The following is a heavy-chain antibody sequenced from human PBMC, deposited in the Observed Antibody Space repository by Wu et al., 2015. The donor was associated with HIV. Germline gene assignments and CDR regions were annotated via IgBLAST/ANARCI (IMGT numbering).Heavy chain of an antibody. J-gene: IGHJ6*02. V-gene: IGHV1-8*02. CDR1: GGTFSSYT. D-gene: IGHD3-22*01. CDR3: ARDRSYYYDSSGYSKPRLEVGTRYYYGMDV. CDR2: MNPNSGNT. Sequence: QVQLVQSGAEVKKPGSSLKVSCKASGGTFSSYTISWVRQATGQGLEWMGWMNPNSGNTGYARKFKGRVTMTRNTSINTAYMELSSLRSEDTAVYYCARDRSYYYDSSGYSKPRLEVGTRYYYGMDVVGPRDHGHRLL.